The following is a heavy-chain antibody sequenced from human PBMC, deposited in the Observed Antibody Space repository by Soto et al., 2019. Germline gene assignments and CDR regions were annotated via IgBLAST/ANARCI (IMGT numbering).Heavy chain of an antibody. Sequence: EVQLLESGGGFIHPGGSLRLSCAASGFSFSSFAMNWVSQAPGKGLEWVSIISRSADSTFYADSVKGRFTISRDNSKSTLYLQINSLRGEDTAVYYCAKTRGAMIYAISVYGMDVWGQGTTVTVSS. D-gene: IGHD2-8*01. J-gene: IGHJ6*02. V-gene: IGHV3-23*01. CDR1: GFSFSSFA. CDR2: ISRSADST. CDR3: AKTRGAMIYAISVYGMDV.